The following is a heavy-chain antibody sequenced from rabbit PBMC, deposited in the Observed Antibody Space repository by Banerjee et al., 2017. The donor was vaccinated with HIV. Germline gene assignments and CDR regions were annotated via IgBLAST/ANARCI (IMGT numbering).Heavy chain of an antibody. CDR1: GFSFSNKYV. CDR2: IGAGST. D-gene: IGHD4-1*01. Sequence: QEQLEESGGDLVKPGGTLTLTCTASGFSFSNKYVMCWVRQAPGKGLEWIACIGAGSTYYATWAKGRFTISKTSSTTVTLQMTSLTAADTATYFCARDLAGVIGWNFDLWGQGTLVTVS. CDR3: ARDLAGVIGWNFDL. V-gene: IGHV1S45*01. J-gene: IGHJ4*01.